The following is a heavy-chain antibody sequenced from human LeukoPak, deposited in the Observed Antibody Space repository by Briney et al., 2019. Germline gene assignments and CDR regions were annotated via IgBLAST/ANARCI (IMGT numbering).Heavy chain of an antibody. J-gene: IGHJ4*02. CDR1: GFIFSSYG. D-gene: IGHD4-11*01. CDR3: ARDHPYSNYEGRSFDY. Sequence: GGSLRLSCAASGFIFSSYGMHWVRQAPDKGPEWVAFIRYDGSRKYYADSVKGRFTISRDNSKNTLYLQMNSLRAEDTAMYYCARDHPYSNYEGRSFDYWGQGTLVTVSS. CDR2: IRYDGSRK. V-gene: IGHV3-30*02.